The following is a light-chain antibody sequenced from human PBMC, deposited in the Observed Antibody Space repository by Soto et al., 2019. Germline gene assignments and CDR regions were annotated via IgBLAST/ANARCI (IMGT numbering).Light chain of an antibody. Sequence: QAVVTQPPSTSGTPGQRVTISCSGSSSNIGSTAVNWYQQLPGTAPKLLIYSNNQRPSGVPDRFSGSKSGPSASLAISGLQSEDEADYYCAAWDDRLTGHVFGTGTKLTVL. V-gene: IGLV1-44*01. CDR1: SSNIGSTA. CDR3: AAWDDRLTGHV. J-gene: IGLJ1*01. CDR2: SNN.